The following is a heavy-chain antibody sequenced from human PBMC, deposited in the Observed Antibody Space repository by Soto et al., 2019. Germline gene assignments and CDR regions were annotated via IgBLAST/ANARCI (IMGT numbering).Heavy chain of an antibody. J-gene: IGHJ3*02. D-gene: IGHD4-17*01. CDR3: ARDPLHYGDYYPFDI. CDR1: GYTFASYG. V-gene: IGHV1-18*01. CDR2: SCTYNGNR. Sequence: QVQLVQSGAEVKKPGASVKVSCKTSGYTFASYGISWVRQAPGQGLEWMGWSCTYNGNRNYAQKFQGRVTMTTDTSTSTAYMELRSLRSDDTAVYYCARDPLHYGDYYPFDIWGQGTMVTVSS.